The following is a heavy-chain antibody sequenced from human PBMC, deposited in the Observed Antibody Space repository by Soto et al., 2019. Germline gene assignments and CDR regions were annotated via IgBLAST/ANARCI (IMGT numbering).Heavy chain of an antibody. V-gene: IGHV4-30-2*01. CDR3: ARGAPLHYDILTGIREGKENWFDP. J-gene: IGHJ5*02. Sequence: QLQLQESGSGLVKPSQTLSLTCAVSGGSISSGGYSWSWIRQPPGKGLEWIGYIYHSGSTYYNPSLKSRVTVSVDRSKNQFYLKLSSVTDADTAVYYCARGAPLHYDILTGIREGKENWFDPWGQGTLVTVSS. D-gene: IGHD3-9*01. CDR2: IYHSGST. CDR1: GGSISSGGYS.